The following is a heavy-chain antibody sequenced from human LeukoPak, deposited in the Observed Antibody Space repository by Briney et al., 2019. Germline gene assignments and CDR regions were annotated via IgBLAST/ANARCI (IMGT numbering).Heavy chain of an antibody. CDR1: GFTLSSYG. J-gene: IGHJ4*02. Sequence: GGSLRLSCAASGFTLSSYGMHWVRQAPGKGLEWVAVIWYDGTKEYDADSVKGRFTISRDNSKNTLYLQMNSLTAEDTAAYYCARDYGDGYNLDYWGQGTLVTVSS. V-gene: IGHV3-33*01. CDR2: IWYDGTKE. CDR3: ARDYGDGYNLDY. D-gene: IGHD5-24*01.